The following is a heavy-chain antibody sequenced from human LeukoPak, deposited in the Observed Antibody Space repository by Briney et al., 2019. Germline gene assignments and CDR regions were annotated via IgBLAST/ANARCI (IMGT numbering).Heavy chain of an antibody. V-gene: IGHV1-2*02. CDR2: INPNTGGT. D-gene: IGHD4-17*01. CDR1: GYTFTGYY. J-gene: IGHJ6*02. Sequence: GASVKVSCMASGYTFTGYYMHWVRQAPGQGLEWMGWINPNTGGTNYAQKFQGRVSMTRDTSISTAYMELSRLRSDDTAVYYCARDPYGDYEDNYYYGLDVWGQGTTVTVSS. CDR3: ARDPYGDYEDNYYYGLDV.